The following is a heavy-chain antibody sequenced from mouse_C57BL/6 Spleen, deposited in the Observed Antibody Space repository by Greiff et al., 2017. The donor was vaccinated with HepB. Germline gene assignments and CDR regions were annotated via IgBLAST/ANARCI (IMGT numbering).Heavy chain of an antibody. D-gene: IGHD3-2*01. CDR1: GFTFSDYY. CDR3: ARGGDSSHAMDY. J-gene: IGHJ4*01. V-gene: IGHV5-16*01. CDR2: INYDGSST. Sequence: EVQVVESEGGLVQPGSSMKLSCTASGFTFSDYYMAWVRQVPEKGLEWVANINYDGSSTYYLDSLKSRFIISRDNAKNILYLQMSSLKSEDTATYYCARGGDSSHAMDYWGQGTSVTVSS.